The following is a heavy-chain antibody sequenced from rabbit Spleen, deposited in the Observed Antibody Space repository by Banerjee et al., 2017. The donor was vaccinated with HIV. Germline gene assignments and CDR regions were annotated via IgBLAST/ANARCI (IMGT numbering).Heavy chain of an antibody. CDR1: GLDFSSSYW. Sequence: QEQLVEYGGDLVQPEGSLTLTCTASGLDFSSSYWICWVRQAPGKGLEWIACIYVGSGGGTKYASWAKGRFTFSKTSSTTVTLQMTSLTAADTATYFCARDLDGVIGWNFGWWGPGTLVTVS. J-gene: IGHJ4*01. CDR2: IYVGSGGGT. CDR3: ARDLDGVIGWNFGW. D-gene: IGHD1-1*01. V-gene: IGHV1S45*01.